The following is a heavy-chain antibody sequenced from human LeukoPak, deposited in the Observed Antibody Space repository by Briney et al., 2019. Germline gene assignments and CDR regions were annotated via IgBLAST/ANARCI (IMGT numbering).Heavy chain of an antibody. D-gene: IGHD6-19*01. J-gene: IGHJ4*02. CDR1: GYTFTSYY. V-gene: IGHV1-46*01. Sequence: ASVKVSCEASGYTFTSYYMHWVRQAPGQGLEWMGIINPSGGSTSYAQKFQGRVTMNRAPYKSPVYMELSSLRSEDTAVYYCARESSQYSSGLYYFDYWGQGTLVTVS. CDR2: INPSGGST. CDR3: ARESSQYSSGLYYFDY.